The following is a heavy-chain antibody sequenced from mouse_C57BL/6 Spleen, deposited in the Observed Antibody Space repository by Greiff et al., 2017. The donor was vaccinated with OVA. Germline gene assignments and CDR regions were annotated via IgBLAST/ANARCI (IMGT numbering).Heavy chain of an antibody. CDR2: IDPENGDT. J-gene: IGHJ3*01. CDR3: TTSGVEAQATWWCAD. V-gene: IGHV14-4*01. CDR1: GFNIKDDY. Sequence: EVKLQESGAELVRPGASVKLSCTASGFNIKDDYMHWVKQRPEQGLEWIGWIDPENGDTEYASKFQGKATITADTSSNTAYLQLSSLTSEDTAVYYCTTSGVEAQATWWCADWGQGTLVTVSA. D-gene: IGHD3-2*02.